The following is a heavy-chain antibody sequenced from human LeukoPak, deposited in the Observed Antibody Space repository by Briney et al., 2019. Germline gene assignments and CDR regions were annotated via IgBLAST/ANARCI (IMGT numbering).Heavy chain of an antibody. J-gene: IGHJ3*02. CDR3: AKDASSGELRRALARAFDI. CDR2: ISGSRGST. CDR1: GFTFSSYA. Sequence: PGGSLRLSCAASGFTFSSYAMSWVRQAPGKGLEWVSAISGSRGSTYYADSVKGRFTISRDNSKNTLYLQMNSLRAEDTAVYYCAKDASSGELRRALARAFDIWGQGTMVTVSS. V-gene: IGHV3-23*01. D-gene: IGHD1-26*01.